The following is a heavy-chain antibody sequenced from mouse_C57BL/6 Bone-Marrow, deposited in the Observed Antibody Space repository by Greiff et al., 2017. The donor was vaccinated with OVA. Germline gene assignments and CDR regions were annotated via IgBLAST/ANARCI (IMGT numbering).Heavy chain of an antibody. J-gene: IGHJ3*01. Sequence: VQLQESGPGLVQPSQSLSITCTVSGFSLTSYGVHWVRQSPGKGLEWLGVIWSGGSTDYNAALISRLSISKDNSKSQVFFKMNSLHADDTAIYYCARTYYYGISPWFAYWGQGTLVTVSA. CDR3: ARTYYYGISPWFAY. CDR2: IWSGGST. D-gene: IGHD1-1*01. CDR1: GFSLTSYG. V-gene: IGHV2-2*01.